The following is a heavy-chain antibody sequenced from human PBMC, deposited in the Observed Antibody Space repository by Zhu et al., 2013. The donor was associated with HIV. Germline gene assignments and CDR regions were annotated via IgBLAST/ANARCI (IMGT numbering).Heavy chain of an antibody. J-gene: IGHJ5*02. D-gene: IGHD4-17*01. CDR2: IKQDGSDK. Sequence: EVQLEESGGGVVQPGRSLRLSCAASGLNFRTYGMSWVRQAPGKGLEWVANIKQDGSDKKYADSVKGRFTISRDNAKNSLYLEMNSLRAEDTAVYYCARYHYGETPFDPWGQGTLVTVSS. CDR1: GLNFRTYG. CDR3: ARYHYGETPFDP. V-gene: IGHV3-7*01.